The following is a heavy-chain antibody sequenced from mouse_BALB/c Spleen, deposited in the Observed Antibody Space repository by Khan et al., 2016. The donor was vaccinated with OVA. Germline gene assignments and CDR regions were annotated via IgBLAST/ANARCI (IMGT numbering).Heavy chain of an antibody. CDR3: ARSTYRYAVVY. V-gene: IGHV3-8*02. J-gene: IGHJ3*01. CDR2: IISSGYT. Sequence: EVQLVESGPSLVKPSQTLSLSCSVSGDSITSGYWNWIRKFPENKLEYMGYIISSGYTYYNPSLQSRISITRHTSKNQYYLQLNSMTDEDTAAYYCARSTYRYAVVYCGQGTLVTVSA. CDR1: GDSITSGY. D-gene: IGHD2-12*01.